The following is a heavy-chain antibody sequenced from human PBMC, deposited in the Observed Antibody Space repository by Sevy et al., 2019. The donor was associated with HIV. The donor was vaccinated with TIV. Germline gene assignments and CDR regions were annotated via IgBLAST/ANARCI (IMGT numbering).Heavy chain of an antibody. CDR1: GFTFSSYA. CDR3: AESGYCSGGSCPSYYYYGMDV. CDR2: ISGSGGST. Sequence: GGSLRLSCAASGFTFSSYAMSWVRQAPGKGLEWVSAISGSGGSTYYADSVKGRFTISRDNSKNTLYLQMNSLRAEDTAVYYYAESGYCSGGSCPSYYYYGMDVWGQGTTVTVSS. J-gene: IGHJ6*02. D-gene: IGHD2-15*01. V-gene: IGHV3-23*01.